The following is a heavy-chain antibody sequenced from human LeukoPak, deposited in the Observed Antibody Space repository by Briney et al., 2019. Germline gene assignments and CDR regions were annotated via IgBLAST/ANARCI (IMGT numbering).Heavy chain of an antibody. D-gene: IGHD1-26*01. CDR3: SRGGRELLFRTGWLASSFDS. Sequence: ASVKVSCKASGYTFTGYYMHWVRQAPGQGLEWMGWINPNSGGTNYAQKFQGRVTMTRDTSISTAYMELSRLRSDDTAVYYCSRGGRELLFRTGWLASSFDSWGEGALVTVSS. CDR1: GYTFTGYY. CDR2: INPNSGGT. V-gene: IGHV1-2*02. J-gene: IGHJ4*02.